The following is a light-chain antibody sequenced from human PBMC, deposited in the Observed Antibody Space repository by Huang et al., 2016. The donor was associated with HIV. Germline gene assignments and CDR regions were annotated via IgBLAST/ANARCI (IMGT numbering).Light chain of an antibody. CDR3: QQYESWPPLT. CDR2: ATS. V-gene: IGKV3-15*01. Sequence: EIVMTQSPDTLSVSPGEGATLSCRASQSVRDKIAWYQQQPGQAPRLLLNATSTRAAGVPARFSSGGSGREFTLTISNRQSEDCGVYYCQQYESWPPLTFGGGTKVEIK. J-gene: IGKJ4*01. CDR1: QSVRDK.